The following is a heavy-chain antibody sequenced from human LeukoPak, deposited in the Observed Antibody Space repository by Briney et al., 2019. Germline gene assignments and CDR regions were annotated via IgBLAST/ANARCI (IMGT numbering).Heavy chain of an antibody. CDR3: ARLVSQTEPRFDS. CDR1: GGSFSDYY. J-gene: IGHJ4*02. Sequence: SETLSLTCAVYGGSFSDYYWTWIRQPPGRGLEWIGEINHSESSNYNLSLKSRVTILVDTSKNQFSLKLNSVTAADTAVYYCARLVSQTEPRFDSWGQGTLVTVSS. V-gene: IGHV4-34*01. D-gene: IGHD6-13*01. CDR2: INHSESS.